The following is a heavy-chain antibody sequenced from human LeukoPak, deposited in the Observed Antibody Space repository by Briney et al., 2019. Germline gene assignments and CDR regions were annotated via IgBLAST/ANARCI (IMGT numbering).Heavy chain of an antibody. J-gene: IGHJ4*02. CDR3: TAGAGYSDHDY. D-gene: IGHD5-12*01. Sequence: GGSLRLSCAASGFTFTNAWMSWVRQAPGKGLEWVGRVKLKIDGETTDYAVPVKGRFTISRDDSKNTLYLQMNSLNTEDTAVYYCTAGAGYSDHDYWGQGTQVTVSS. V-gene: IGHV3-15*01. CDR2: VKLKIDGETT. CDR1: GFTFTNAW.